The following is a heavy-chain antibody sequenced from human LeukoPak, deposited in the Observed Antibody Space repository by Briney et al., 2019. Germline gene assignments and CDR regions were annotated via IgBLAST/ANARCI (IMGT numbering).Heavy chain of an antibody. J-gene: IGHJ4*02. V-gene: IGHV4-39*01. CDR2: IYYSGSI. Sequence: SETLSLTCTVSGGSISSSSYYWGWIRQPPGKGLEWIGSIYYSGSIYNNPSLKSRVTISVDTSKNQFSLKLSSVTAANTAVYYCARGLVRSNNPMPEGYWGQGTLVTVSS. D-gene: IGHD1-14*01. CDR1: GGSISSSSYY. CDR3: ARGLVRSNNPMPEGY.